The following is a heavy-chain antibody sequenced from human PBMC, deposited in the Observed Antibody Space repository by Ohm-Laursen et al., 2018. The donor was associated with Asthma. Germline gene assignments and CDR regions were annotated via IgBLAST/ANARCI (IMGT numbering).Heavy chain of an antibody. D-gene: IGHD3-3*01. J-gene: IGHJ6*02. CDR1: GFTFSSYG. Sequence: RSLRLSCAASGFTFSSYGMHWVRQAPGKGLEWVAVISYDGSNKYYADSVKGRFTISRDNSKNTLYLQMNSLRAEDTAVYYCAKVSWSGYADYYYYGMDVWGQGTTVTVSS. CDR3: AKVSWSGYADYYYYGMDV. CDR2: ISYDGSNK. V-gene: IGHV3-30*18.